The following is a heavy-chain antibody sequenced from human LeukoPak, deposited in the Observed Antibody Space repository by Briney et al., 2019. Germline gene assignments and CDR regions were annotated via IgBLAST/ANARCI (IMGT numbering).Heavy chain of an antibody. CDR3: ARHLTAGGYYYYMDV. D-gene: IGHD1-26*01. Sequence: GASVKVSCKASGYTFTGYYMHWVRQAPGQGLEWMGWINPNSGGTNYAQKFQGRVTMTRDKSISTAYLQWSSLKASDTAMYYCARHLTAGGYYYYMDVWGKGTTVTVSS. J-gene: IGHJ6*03. CDR1: GYTFTGYY. V-gene: IGHV1-2*02. CDR2: INPNSGGT.